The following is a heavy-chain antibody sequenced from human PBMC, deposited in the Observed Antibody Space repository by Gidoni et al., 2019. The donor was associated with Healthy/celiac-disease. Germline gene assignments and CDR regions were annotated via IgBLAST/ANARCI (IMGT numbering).Heavy chain of an antibody. J-gene: IGHJ5*02. CDR2: IYWNDDK. V-gene: IGHV2-5*01. CDR3: AHRLGAGATGVELVPPAYNWFDP. D-gene: IGHD6-13*01. Sequence: QITLKESGPTLVKPTQTLTLTCTFSGFSLSTSGVGVGWIRQPPGKALEWLALIYWNDDKRYSPSLKSRLTITKDTSKNQVVPTMTNMDPVDTATYYCAHRLGAGATGVELVPPAYNWFDPWGQGTLVTVSS. CDR1: GFSLSTSGVG.